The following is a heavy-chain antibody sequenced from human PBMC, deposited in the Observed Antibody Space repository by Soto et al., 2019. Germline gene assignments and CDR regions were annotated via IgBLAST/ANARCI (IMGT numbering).Heavy chain of an antibody. CDR3: AREVVAAAAPYYYGMDV. CDR2: ISYDGSNK. Sequence: GGSLRLSCAASGFTFSSYAMHWVRQAPGKGLEWVAVISYDGSNKYYADSVKGRFTISRDNSKNTLYLQMNSLRAEDTAVYYCAREVVAAAAPYYYGMDVWGQGTTVTVSS. CDR1: GFTFSSYA. V-gene: IGHV3-30-3*01. D-gene: IGHD2-2*01. J-gene: IGHJ6*02.